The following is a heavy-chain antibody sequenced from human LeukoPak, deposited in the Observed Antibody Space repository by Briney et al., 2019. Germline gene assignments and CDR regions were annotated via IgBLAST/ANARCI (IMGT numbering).Heavy chain of an antibody. CDR2: IYPSGST. CDR1: VGSLISYY. D-gene: IGHD3-22*01. J-gene: IGHJ4*02. Sequence: SETLSLTCTVSVGSLISYYPTSIRPPPGKGLEWIWRIYPSGSTNYNPSLKSRVIMSADTSKNQFLLKMGFMADADTAVYYCARFGRGYDSGGPLFDSWGQGTLVTVSS. V-gene: IGHV4-4*07. CDR3: ARFGRGYDSGGPLFDS.